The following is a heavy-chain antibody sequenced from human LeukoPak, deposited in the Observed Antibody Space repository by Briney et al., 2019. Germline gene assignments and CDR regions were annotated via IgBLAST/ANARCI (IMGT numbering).Heavy chain of an antibody. Sequence: ASVKVSCKASGGTFSSYAISWVRQAPGQGLEWMGRIIPILGIANYAQKFQGRVTITADKSTSTAYMELSSLRSEDTAVYYCAREGSGRPLDYWGQGTLVTVSP. CDR3: AREGSGRPLDY. CDR2: IIPILGIA. V-gene: IGHV1-69*04. D-gene: IGHD2-15*01. J-gene: IGHJ4*02. CDR1: GGTFSSYA.